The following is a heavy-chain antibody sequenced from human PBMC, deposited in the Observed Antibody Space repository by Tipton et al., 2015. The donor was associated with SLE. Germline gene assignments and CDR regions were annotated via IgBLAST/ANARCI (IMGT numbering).Heavy chain of an antibody. CDR2: IKSKTDGGTT. Sequence: SLRLSCAASGFSFSNAWMSWVRQAPGKGLEWVGRIKSKTDGGTTDYAAPVKGRFTISRDDSKNTLYLQMNSLKTEDTAVYYCATYSGSYDDAFDIWGQGTMVTVSS. CDR3: ATYSGSYDDAFDI. CDR1: GFSFSNAW. D-gene: IGHD1-26*01. V-gene: IGHV3-15*01. J-gene: IGHJ3*02.